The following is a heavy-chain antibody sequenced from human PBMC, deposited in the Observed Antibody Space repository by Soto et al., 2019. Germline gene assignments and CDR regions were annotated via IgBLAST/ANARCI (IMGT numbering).Heavy chain of an antibody. CDR2: TSYDGSNN. V-gene: IGHV3-33*05. Sequence: QVKLVESGGGVVQPGTSLRLSCVGSGFTFRSYVIHWVRQAPGKGLEWVALTSYDGSNNLYGDSVKGRFTISRDNSRNTVELQMDSLRLEDTALYYCARWGTTGGLDVWGQGTLVSVSS. CDR3: ARWGTTGGLDV. J-gene: IGHJ4*02. CDR1: GFTFRSYV. D-gene: IGHD3-16*01.